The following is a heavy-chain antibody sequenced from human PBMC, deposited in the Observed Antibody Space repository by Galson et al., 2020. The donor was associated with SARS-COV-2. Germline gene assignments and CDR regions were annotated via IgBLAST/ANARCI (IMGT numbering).Heavy chain of an antibody. Sequence: SLKISCVTSGLTFDDHAMHWVRQASGRGLEWVAGINWNSGTIGYGDSVRGRFTISRDNAKNSLYLQMRSLRREDTALYYCATGGPWGASWYFDLWGRGTLVTVSS. CDR2: INWNSGTI. CDR3: ATGGPWGASWYFDL. CDR1: GLTFDDHA. J-gene: IGHJ2*01. V-gene: IGHV3-9*01. D-gene: IGHD7-27*01.